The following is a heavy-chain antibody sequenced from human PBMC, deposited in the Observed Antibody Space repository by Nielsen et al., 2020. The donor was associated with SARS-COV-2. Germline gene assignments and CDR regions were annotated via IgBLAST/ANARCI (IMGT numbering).Heavy chain of an antibody. CDR2: IKFDESET. Sequence: GGSLRLSCAASGFIFSGSWMSWVRQAPGKGLEWVANIKFDESETNYVDSVKGRFTISRDNTKNSLFLQMNNLRAEDSALYYCSKATTLESWGQGTLVVVSS. V-gene: IGHV3-7*01. D-gene: IGHD1-1*01. CDR1: GFIFSGSW. J-gene: IGHJ4*02. CDR3: SKATTLES.